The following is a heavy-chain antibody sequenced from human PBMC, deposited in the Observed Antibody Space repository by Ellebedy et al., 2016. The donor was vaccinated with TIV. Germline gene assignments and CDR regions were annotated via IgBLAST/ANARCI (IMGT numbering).Heavy chain of an antibody. V-gene: IGHV1-18*04. CDR2: ISTYNGNT. CDR1: GYTFTGYG. CDR3: ARERSGSGSYYNYFGMDG. D-gene: IGHD1-26*01. Sequence: AASVKVSCKASGYTFTGYGICWVRQAPGQGLEWMGWISTYNGNTNFAQKVQGRVTITTDTSTSTAYMELRSLRSDDTAVYYCARERSGSGSYYNYFGMDGWGQGTTVTVSS. J-gene: IGHJ6*02.